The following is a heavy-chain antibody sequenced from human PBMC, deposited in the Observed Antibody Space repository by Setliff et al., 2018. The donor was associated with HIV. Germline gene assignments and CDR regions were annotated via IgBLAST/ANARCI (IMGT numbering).Heavy chain of an antibody. CDR3: ASLDGSESPYIYYYYMDV. V-gene: IGHV4-39*01. CDR2: INYRGNT. Sequence: SETLSLTCTVSGGSISTSRYYWGWIRQPPGKGLEWIGSINYRGNTYYNPSLKSRAAISVDTSKNQISLKLSSVTAADTAVYYCASLDGSESPYIYYYYMDVWGKGTAGTVS. D-gene: IGHD3-10*01. J-gene: IGHJ6*03. CDR1: GGSISTSRYY.